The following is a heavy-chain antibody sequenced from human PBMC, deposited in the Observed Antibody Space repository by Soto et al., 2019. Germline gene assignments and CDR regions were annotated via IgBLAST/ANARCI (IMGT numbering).Heavy chain of an antibody. CDR2: IYRGGDT. V-gene: IGHV3-53*01. Sequence: PGGSLRLSCAVSGFTVSYNYMNWVRQAPGKGLEWVSVIYRGGDTFYADSVKGRFTISRDNSKNTLYLQMNSLRAEDTAVYYCARGMYGSGSYYLGDAFDMWGQGTIVTVSS. CDR1: GFTVSYNY. D-gene: IGHD3-10*01. CDR3: ARGMYGSGSYYLGDAFDM. J-gene: IGHJ3*02.